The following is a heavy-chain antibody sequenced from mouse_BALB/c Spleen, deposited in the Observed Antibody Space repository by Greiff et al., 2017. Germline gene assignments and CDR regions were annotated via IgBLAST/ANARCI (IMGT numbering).Heavy chain of an antibody. CDR2: INSNGGST. Sequence: EVKLVESGGGLVKLGGSLKLSCAASGFTFSSYYMSWVRQTPEKRLELVAAINSNGGSTYYPDTVKGRFTISRDNAKNTLYLQMSSLKSEDTALYYCARHYAPLGYAMDYWGQGTSVTVSS. CDR1: GFTFSSYY. CDR3: ARHYAPLGYAMDY. V-gene: IGHV5-6-2*01. J-gene: IGHJ4*01. D-gene: IGHD4-1*01.